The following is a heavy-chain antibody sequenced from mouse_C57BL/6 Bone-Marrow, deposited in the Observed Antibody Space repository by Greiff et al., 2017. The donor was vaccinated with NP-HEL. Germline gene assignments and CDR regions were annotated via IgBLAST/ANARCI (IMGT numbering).Heavy chain of an antibody. CDR1: GFTFSDYG. Sequence: EVKLMESGGGLVKPGGSLKLSCAASGFTFSDYGMHWVRQAPEKGLEWVAYISSGSSTIYYADTVKGRFTISKDNTKNTLFLQMTSLGSEDTAIYYCAGREDFDYWGQGTTLTVSS. V-gene: IGHV5-17*01. CDR2: ISSGSSTI. J-gene: IGHJ2*01. CDR3: AGREDFDY.